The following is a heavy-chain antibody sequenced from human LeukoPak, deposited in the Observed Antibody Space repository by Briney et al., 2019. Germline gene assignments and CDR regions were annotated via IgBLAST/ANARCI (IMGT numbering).Heavy chain of an antibody. CDR1: GFTFDDYA. CDR3: AKDQAAAALDY. D-gene: IGHD6-13*01. Sequence: GGSLRLSCAASGFTFDDYAMHWVRQAPGKGLEWVSGISWNSGSIGYADSVKGRFTISRDNAKNSLYLQMNSLRAEDTALYYCAKDQAAAALDYWGQGTLVTVSS. V-gene: IGHV3-9*01. J-gene: IGHJ4*02. CDR2: ISWNSGSI.